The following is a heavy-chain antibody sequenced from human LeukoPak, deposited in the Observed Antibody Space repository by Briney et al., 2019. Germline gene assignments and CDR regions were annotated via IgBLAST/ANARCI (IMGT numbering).Heavy chain of an antibody. V-gene: IGHV3-7*01. CDR1: GFTFSNYC. J-gene: IGHJ4*02. CDR2: IKQDGSEK. D-gene: IGHD6-13*01. Sequence: GGSLKLSCAASGFTFSNYCMSWVRQAPGKGLEWVANIKQDGSEKYYVDSVKGRFTISRDNAKNSLYLHMNSLRAEDTAVYYCARDPGYSSSWYSFDYWGQGTLVTVSS. CDR3: ARDPGYSSSWYSFDY.